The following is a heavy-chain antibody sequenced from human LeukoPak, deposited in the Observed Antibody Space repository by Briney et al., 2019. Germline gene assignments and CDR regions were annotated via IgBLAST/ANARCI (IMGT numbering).Heavy chain of an antibody. D-gene: IGHD5-24*01. V-gene: IGHV1-46*01. J-gene: IGHJ3*02. CDR3: ARVRDGYNDAYDI. Sequence: ASVKVSCKASGYTFSNYNVHWLRQAPGQGLEWMGIVNPSGDSTNYAQNFQGRVTMTGDTSTSTVYMELSSLRSEDTAVYYCARVRDGYNDAYDIWGQGTMVTVSS. CDR2: VNPSGDST. CDR1: GYTFSNYN.